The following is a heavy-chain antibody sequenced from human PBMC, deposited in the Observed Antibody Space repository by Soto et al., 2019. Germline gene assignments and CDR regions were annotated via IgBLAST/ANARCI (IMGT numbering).Heavy chain of an antibody. CDR1: GGIFSSYA. D-gene: IGHD3-22*01. V-gene: IGHV1-69*01. CDR2: IIPIFSTA. J-gene: IGHJ4*02. Sequence: QEQLVQSGAEVKKPGSSVKVSCKASGGIFSSYAISWVRQAPGQGLEWMGGIIPIFSTANYAQKFQGRVTITADESTNTAYMDLRSLKSEATAIYYCARVGSGYVWFNEFWGQGTLITVSS. CDR3: ARVGSGYVWFNEF.